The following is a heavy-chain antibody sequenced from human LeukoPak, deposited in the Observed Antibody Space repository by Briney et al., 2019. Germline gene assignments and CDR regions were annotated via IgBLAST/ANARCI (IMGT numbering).Heavy chain of an antibody. Sequence: SQTLSLTCTVSGGSISSGGYYWSWIRQPPGKGLEWVGYIYHSGSTYYNPSLKSRVTISVDRSKNQFSLKLSSATAADTAVYYCARDCSGGSCSGYWGQGTLVTVSS. CDR2: IYHSGST. V-gene: IGHV4-30-2*01. CDR1: GGSISSGGYY. D-gene: IGHD2-15*01. J-gene: IGHJ4*02. CDR3: ARDCSGGSCSGY.